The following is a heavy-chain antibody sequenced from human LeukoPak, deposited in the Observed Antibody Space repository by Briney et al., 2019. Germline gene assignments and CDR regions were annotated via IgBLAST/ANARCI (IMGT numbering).Heavy chain of an antibody. CDR3: ARYNWNYFYWFDP. J-gene: IGHJ5*02. CDR2: ISSSSIYT. D-gene: IGHD1-7*01. CDR1: GFTFTDYY. Sequence: PGGSLRLSCAASGFTFTDYYMSWIRQAPGQGLEWVSYISSSSIYTNYADSVKGRFTISRDNAKKSLYLQMNTVRAEDKAVYYCARYNWNYFYWFDPWGQGTLVTVSS. V-gene: IGHV3-11*06.